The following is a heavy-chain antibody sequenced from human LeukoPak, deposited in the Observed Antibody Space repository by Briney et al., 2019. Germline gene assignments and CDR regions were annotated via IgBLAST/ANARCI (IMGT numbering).Heavy chain of an antibody. J-gene: IGHJ4*02. D-gene: IGHD4-11*01. Sequence: SQTLSLTCTVSGGSISSGSYYWSWIRQPAGKGLEWIGRIYTSGITNYNPSLKSRVTISVDTSKNQFSLKLSSVTAADTAVYYCARDAHDYLLLFDYWGQGTLVTVSS. CDR2: IYTSGIT. V-gene: IGHV4-61*02. CDR1: GGSISSGSYY. CDR3: ARDAHDYLLLFDY.